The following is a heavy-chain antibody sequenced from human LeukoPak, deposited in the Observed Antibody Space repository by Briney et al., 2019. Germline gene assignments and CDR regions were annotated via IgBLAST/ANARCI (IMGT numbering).Heavy chain of an antibody. V-gene: IGHV4-59*01. CDR3: ARDRWLGY. J-gene: IGHJ4*02. CDR1: GGSISSYF. D-gene: IGHD3-16*02. CDR2: IYYSGST. Sequence: PSETLSLTCTVSGGSISSYFWSWVRQPPGKGLEWIGYIYYSGSTNYNPSLKSRVTVSVDTSKNQFSLKLASVTTADTAVYYCARDRWLGYGGQGTLVTVSS.